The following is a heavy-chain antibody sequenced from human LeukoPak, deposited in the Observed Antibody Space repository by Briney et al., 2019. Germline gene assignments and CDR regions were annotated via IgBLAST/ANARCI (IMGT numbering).Heavy chain of an antibody. J-gene: IGHJ5*02. CDR1: GFTFSRYD. CDR2: ISGSGGTT. V-gene: IGHV3-23*01. CDR3: AALGKNWFDP. D-gene: IGHD4-23*01. Sequence: GGSLRLSCAASGFTFSRYDMSWVRQAPGKGLEWVSAISGSGGTTHYADSVKGRFTISRDNSKNTLYLQMNSLRVEDTAVYYCAALGKNWFDPWGQGTLVTVSS.